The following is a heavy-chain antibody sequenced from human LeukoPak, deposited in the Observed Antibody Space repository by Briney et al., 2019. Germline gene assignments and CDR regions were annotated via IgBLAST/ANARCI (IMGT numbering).Heavy chain of an antibody. D-gene: IGHD3-9*01. J-gene: IGHJ5*02. Sequence: SVKVSCKASGGTFSSYAISWVRQAPGQGLEWMGRIIPILGIANYAQKFQGRVTITADKSTSTAYMELSSLRSEDTAVYYCARDMANYDTLGWFDPWGQGTLVTVSS. CDR2: IIPILGIA. CDR3: ARDMANYDTLGWFDP. CDR1: GGTFSSYA. V-gene: IGHV1-69*04.